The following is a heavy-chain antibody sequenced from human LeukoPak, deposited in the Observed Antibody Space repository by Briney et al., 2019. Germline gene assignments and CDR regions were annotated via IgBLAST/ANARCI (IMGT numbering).Heavy chain of an antibody. CDR3: AKDGHNYQLDY. V-gene: IGHV3-30*02. Sequence: GGSLRLSCAASGFTFTRSVMHWVRQAPGKGLEWVAFIPYDGSNKYYADSVKGRFTSSRDNSKNTLYLQMNSLRAEGTAVYYCAKDGHNYQLDYWGQGTLVTVSS. CDR2: IPYDGSNK. J-gene: IGHJ4*02. CDR1: GFTFTRSV. D-gene: IGHD5-24*01.